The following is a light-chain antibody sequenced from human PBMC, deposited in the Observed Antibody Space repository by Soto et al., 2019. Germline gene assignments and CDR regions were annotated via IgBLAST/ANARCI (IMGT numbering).Light chain of an antibody. V-gene: IGKV1-39*01. CDR3: QQSYSIPPT. CDR2: AAS. CDR1: QSISSY. Sequence: IQMTQSPASLSATVGDRFTITCRASQSISSYLNWYQQSPGKPPKLLIYAASSLQSGVPPRFSGSGSGTDFTLTISSLQPEDFATYYCQQSYSIPPTFGQGTKVDI. J-gene: IGKJ1*01.